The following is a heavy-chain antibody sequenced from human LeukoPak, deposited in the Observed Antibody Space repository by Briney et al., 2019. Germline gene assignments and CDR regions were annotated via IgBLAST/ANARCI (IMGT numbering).Heavy chain of an antibody. J-gene: IGHJ4*02. V-gene: IGHV4-59*08. CDR1: GGSISSYY. D-gene: IGHD4-17*01. CDR2: IYYSGST. Sequence: PSETLSLTCTVSGGSISSYYWTWIRQPPGKGLEWIGYIYYSGSTNYNPSLKSRVTISVDTSENQFSLKLSSVTAADTAVYYCARHGGAYGDYWYYFDYWGQGTLVTVSS. CDR3: ARHGGAYGDYWYYFDY.